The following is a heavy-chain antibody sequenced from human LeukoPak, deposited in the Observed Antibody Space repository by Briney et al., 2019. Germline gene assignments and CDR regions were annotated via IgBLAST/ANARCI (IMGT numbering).Heavy chain of an antibody. V-gene: IGHV1-69*13. CDR3: ARASPYYDILTGYPTDAFDI. D-gene: IGHD3-9*01. CDR1: GGTFSSYA. J-gene: IGHJ3*02. Sequence: ASVKVSCKASGGTFSSYAISWVRQAPGQGLEWMGRIIPIFGTANYAQKSQGRVTITADESTSTAYMELSSLRSEDTAVYYCARASPYYDILTGYPTDAFDIWGQGTMVTVSS. CDR2: IIPIFGTA.